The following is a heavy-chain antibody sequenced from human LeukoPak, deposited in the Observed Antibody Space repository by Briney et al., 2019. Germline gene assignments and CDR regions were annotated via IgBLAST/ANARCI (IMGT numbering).Heavy chain of an antibody. D-gene: IGHD1-1*01. J-gene: IGHJ4*02. Sequence: PGGSLRLSCAASGFTFSSYEMNWVRQAPGKGLEWVSTIGSSGVDTYYADSVKGRFTISKDSSKTTLQMNSLRAEDTALYYCVKHSGGVYGSSDYWGQGTLVTVSS. V-gene: IGHV3-23*01. CDR3: VKHSGGVYGSSDY. CDR2: IGSSGVDT. CDR1: GFTFSSYE.